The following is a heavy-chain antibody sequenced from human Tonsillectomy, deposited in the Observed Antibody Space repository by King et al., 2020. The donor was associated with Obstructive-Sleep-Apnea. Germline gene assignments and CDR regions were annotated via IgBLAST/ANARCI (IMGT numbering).Heavy chain of an antibody. V-gene: IGHV3-21*01. CDR3: ARVSRSSAWTGPLYYFDY. Sequence: VQLVESGGGLVKPGGSLRLSCAASGFTFSTYSVNWVRQAPGKGLEWVSSISSVTSYMYYADSVKGRFTISRDNAKNSLYLQMNSLRAEDTGIYYCARVSRSSAWTGPLYYFDYWGQGTLVTVSS. J-gene: IGHJ4*02. CDR1: GFTFSTYS. CDR2: ISSVTSYM. D-gene: IGHD6-19*01.